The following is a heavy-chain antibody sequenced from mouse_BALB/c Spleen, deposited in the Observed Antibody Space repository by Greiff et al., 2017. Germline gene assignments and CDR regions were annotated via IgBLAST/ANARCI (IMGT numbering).Heavy chain of an antibody. V-gene: IGHV5-4*02. Sequence: EVQGVESGGGLVKPGGSLKLSCAASGFTFSDYYMYWVRQTPEKRLEWVATISDGGSYTYYPDSVKGRFTISRDNAKNNLYLQMSSLKSEDTAMYYCARDGATVDYFDVWGAGTTVTVSS. CDR3: ARDGATVDYFDV. CDR1: GFTFSDYY. CDR2: ISDGGSYT. J-gene: IGHJ1*01. D-gene: IGHD1-1*01.